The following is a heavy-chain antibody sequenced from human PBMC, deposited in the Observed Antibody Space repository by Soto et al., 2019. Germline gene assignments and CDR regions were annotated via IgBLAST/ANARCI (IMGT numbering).Heavy chain of an antibody. CDR2: IYYRGST. Sequence: SSETLSLTCNVSGGSISGYYWSWIRQPPGKGLEYIGYIYYRGSTNYNSSLKSRVTMSVDTSRNQFSLKMNSVTAADTAVYYCARQQLLPFYYALDVWGQGTTVTVSS. CDR1: GGSISGYY. CDR3: ARQQLLPFYYALDV. V-gene: IGHV4-59*01. J-gene: IGHJ6*02. D-gene: IGHD1-26*01.